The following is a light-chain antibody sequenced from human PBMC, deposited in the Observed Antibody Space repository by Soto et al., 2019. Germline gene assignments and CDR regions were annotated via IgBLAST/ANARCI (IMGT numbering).Light chain of an antibody. CDR1: QSVGSY. CDR3: QQRTNWPWT. CDR2: DIS. V-gene: IGKV3-11*01. Sequence: EIVLTQSPATLSLSPGERATLSCRASQSVGSYFAWYQQKPGQTPRLLIYDISSRATGIPTRFSGSGSGTDFTLTISGLEPEDSAVYYCQQRTNWPWTFGQGTKVDIK. J-gene: IGKJ1*01.